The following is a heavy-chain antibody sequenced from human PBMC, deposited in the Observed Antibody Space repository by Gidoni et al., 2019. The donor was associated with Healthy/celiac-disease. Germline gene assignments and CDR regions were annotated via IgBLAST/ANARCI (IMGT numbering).Heavy chain of an antibody. CDR1: GFTVSSNY. D-gene: IGHD4-4*01. J-gene: IGHJ4*02. V-gene: IGHV3-53*04. Sequence: EVQLVESGGGLVQPGGSLRLCCAASGFTVSSNYMSWVRQAPGKGLEWVSVISSGGSTYYADSVKGRFTISRHNSKNTLYLQMNSLRAEDTAVYYCARVRLYSNSYYFDYWGQGTLVTVSS. CDR3: ARVRLYSNSYYFDY. CDR2: ISSGGST.